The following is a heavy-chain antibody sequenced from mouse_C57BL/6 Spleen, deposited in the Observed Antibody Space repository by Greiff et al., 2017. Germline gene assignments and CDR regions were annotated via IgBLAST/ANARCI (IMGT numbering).Heavy chain of an antibody. V-gene: IGHV1-64*01. J-gene: IGHJ3*01. D-gene: IGHD2-13*01. CDR1: GYTFTSYW. Sequence: QVQLQQSGAELVKPGASVKLSCKASGYTFTSYWMHWVKQRPGQGLEWIGMIHPNSGSTNYNEKFKSKATLTVDKSSSTAYMQLSSLTSEDSAVYYCASPGDSWFAYWGQGTLVTVSA. CDR3: ASPGDSWFAY. CDR2: IHPNSGST.